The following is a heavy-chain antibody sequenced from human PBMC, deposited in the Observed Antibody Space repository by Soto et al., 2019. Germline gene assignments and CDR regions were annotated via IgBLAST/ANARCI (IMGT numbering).Heavy chain of an antibody. CDR2: IIPIFGTA. J-gene: IGHJ6*02. CDR1: GGTFSSYA. V-gene: IGHV1-69*06. CDR3: ARARQVTRASLSSTSYGMDV. D-gene: IGHD6-6*01. Sequence: SVKVSCKASGGTFSSYAISWVRQAPGQGLEWMGWIIPIFGTANYAQKFQGRVTITADKSTSTAYMELSSLRSEDTAVYYCARARQVTRASLSSTSYGMDVWGQRTTVTVSS.